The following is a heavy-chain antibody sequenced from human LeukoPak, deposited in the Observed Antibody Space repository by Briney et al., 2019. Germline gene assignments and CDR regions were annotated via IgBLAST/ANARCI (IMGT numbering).Heavy chain of an antibody. CDR3: ARSPELEWFDP. CDR1: GYSFTSYW. D-gene: IGHD1-14*01. V-gene: IGHV5-51*01. Sequence: GESLKISCKGFGYSFTSYWIGWVRQMPGKGLEWMGMIYPGDSDTKYSPSFQGHVTISADKSISTAYLQWSSLKASDTAMYYCARSPELEWFDPWGQGTLVTVSS. J-gene: IGHJ5*02. CDR2: IYPGDSDT.